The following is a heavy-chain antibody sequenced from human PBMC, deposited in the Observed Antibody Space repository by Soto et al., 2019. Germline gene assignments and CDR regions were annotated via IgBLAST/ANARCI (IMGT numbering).Heavy chain of an antibody. J-gene: IGHJ4*02. Sequence: EVQLLESGGGLVQPGGSLRLSCAASGFTFSNYAVTWVRQAPGKGLEWVSTISGSGGSTYYADSVKGRFTISRDNSKNTVYLQMNSLRAEDTAVYYCAKDQGSSWYEKDYWGQGTLVTVSS. CDR1: GFTFSNYA. CDR3: AKDQGSSWYEKDY. V-gene: IGHV3-23*01. CDR2: ISGSGGST. D-gene: IGHD6-13*01.